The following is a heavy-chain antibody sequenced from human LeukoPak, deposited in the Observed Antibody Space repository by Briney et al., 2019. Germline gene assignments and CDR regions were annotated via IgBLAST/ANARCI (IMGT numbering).Heavy chain of an antibody. D-gene: IGHD3-22*01. Sequence: SVKVSCKASGGTFSSYAISWVRQAPGQGLEWMGGIIPIFGTANYAQKFQGRVTITTDEPTSTAYMELSSLRSEDTAVYYCARGQTYYYDSSGYYLDYWGQGTLVTVSS. J-gene: IGHJ4*02. CDR1: GGTFSSYA. V-gene: IGHV1-69*05. CDR2: IIPIFGTA. CDR3: ARGQTYYYDSSGYYLDY.